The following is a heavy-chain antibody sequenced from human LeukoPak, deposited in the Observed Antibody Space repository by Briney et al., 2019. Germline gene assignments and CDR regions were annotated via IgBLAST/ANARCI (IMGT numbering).Heavy chain of an antibody. V-gene: IGHV3-30*18. Sequence: QSGGSLRLSCAASGFTFSSYGMHWVRQARGKGLEWVAVISYDGSNKYYADSVKGRFTISRDNSKNTLYLQMNSLRAEDTAVYYCAKNAAINHYDFWSGNPNDAFDIWGQGTMVTVSS. D-gene: IGHD3-3*01. CDR3: AKNAAINHYDFWSGNPNDAFDI. J-gene: IGHJ3*02. CDR1: GFTFSSYG. CDR2: ISYDGSNK.